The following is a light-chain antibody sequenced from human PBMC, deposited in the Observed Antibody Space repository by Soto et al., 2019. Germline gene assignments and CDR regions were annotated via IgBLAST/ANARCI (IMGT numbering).Light chain of an antibody. J-gene: IGLJ3*02. CDR1: SSNIGSNY. CDR3: GTWDSSLSAGV. Sequence: QSVLTQPPSVSAAPGQTVTISCSGSSSNIGSNYVSWYQQLPGTAPKLLIYENNKRPSEIPDRFSASKSGTSATLGITGLQTGDEADYYCGTWDSSLSAGVFGGGTKLTVL. CDR2: ENN. V-gene: IGLV1-51*02.